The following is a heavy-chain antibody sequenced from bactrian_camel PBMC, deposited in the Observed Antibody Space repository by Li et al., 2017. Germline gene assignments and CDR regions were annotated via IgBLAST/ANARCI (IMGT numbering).Heavy chain of an antibody. CDR1: GYKFNNYC. J-gene: IGHJ7*01. V-gene: IGHV3S1*01. D-gene: IGHD1*01. CDR2: TYTSSGEL. Sequence: HVQLVESGGGSVQAGESLRLSCKVSGYKFNNYCVGWFRQAPGKEREGVAATYTSSGELYYADSVEGRFTISQDNANGTLYLQMDSLRPEDTAMYYCASGPWGYCTRTKWEGGMNNWGKGTQVTVS.